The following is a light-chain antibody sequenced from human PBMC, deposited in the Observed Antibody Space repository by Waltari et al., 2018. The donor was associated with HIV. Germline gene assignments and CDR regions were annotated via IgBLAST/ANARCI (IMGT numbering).Light chain of an antibody. J-gene: IGLJ1*01. V-gene: IGLV2-11*01. CDR1: RSDIGYFDF. Sequence: QSALTQPRSVSGSPGQSVPISCPATRSDIGYFDFSSWYQQYPGKAPKVIIYEVSQRPSGVPDRFTASKSGITASLTISGLQDEDEADYYCCSYAGTYTYVFGTGTTVTVL. CDR2: EVS. CDR3: CSYAGTYTYV.